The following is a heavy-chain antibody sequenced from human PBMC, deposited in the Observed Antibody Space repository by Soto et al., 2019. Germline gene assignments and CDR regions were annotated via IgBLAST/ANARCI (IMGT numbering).Heavy chain of an antibody. CDR3: ARGWAGNGNLDP. J-gene: IGHJ5*02. V-gene: IGHV4-31*02. D-gene: IGHD1-1*01. CDR1: GGSISSIGYY. CDR2: IYYSGRT. Sequence: TLSLTCTVSGGSISSIGYYWSWVRQHPGKGLEWIVYIYYSGRTYYNSSLKSRLSISVDTSKNQFSMKLSSVTAADTAVYYRARGWAGNGNLDPWGQGTLVTVSS.